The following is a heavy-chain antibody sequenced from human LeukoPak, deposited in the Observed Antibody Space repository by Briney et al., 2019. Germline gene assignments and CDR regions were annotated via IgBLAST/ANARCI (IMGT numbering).Heavy chain of an antibody. CDR1: GFTFSSYG. CDR3: ARGQYYNILTGLRSRFLGFDS. Sequence: RGSLRLSCAASGFTFSSYGMHWVRQAPGKGLEWVAFIRFDGNNKYYADSVKGRFTISRDNSRNTLFLQMTSLRAEDTAVYYCARGQYYNILTGLRSRFLGFDSWGEGTLVIVSS. V-gene: IGHV3-30*02. J-gene: IGHJ4*02. D-gene: IGHD3-9*01. CDR2: IRFDGNNK.